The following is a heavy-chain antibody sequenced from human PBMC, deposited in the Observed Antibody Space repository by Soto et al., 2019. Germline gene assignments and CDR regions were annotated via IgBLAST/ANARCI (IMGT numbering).Heavy chain of an antibody. D-gene: IGHD1-20*01. CDR1: GGTFSSYA. V-gene: IGHV1-69*01. CDR2: IIPIFGTA. J-gene: IGHJ5*02. CDR3: AIATTVYNWNDHVRNWFDP. Sequence: QVQLVQSGAEVKKPGSSVKVSCKASGGTFSSYAISWVRQAPGQGLEWMGGIIPIFGTANYAQKFQGRVTITADESTSTAYMELSSMRSEDTAVYYFAIATTVYNWNDHVRNWFDPWGQGTLVTVSS.